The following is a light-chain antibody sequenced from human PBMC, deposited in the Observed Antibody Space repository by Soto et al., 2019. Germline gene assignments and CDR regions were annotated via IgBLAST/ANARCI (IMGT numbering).Light chain of an antibody. CDR2: EVS. CDR3: CSYAGSSTPYGG. CDR1: SSDVGSYNL. V-gene: IGLV2-23*02. J-gene: IGLJ1*01. Sequence: QSVLTQPASVSGSPGQSITISCTGTSSDVGSYNLVSWYQQHPGKAPKLMIYEVSKRPSGVSNRFSGSKSGNTASLTISGLQSEDEADYYCCSYAGSSTPYGGFGTGTKVTV.